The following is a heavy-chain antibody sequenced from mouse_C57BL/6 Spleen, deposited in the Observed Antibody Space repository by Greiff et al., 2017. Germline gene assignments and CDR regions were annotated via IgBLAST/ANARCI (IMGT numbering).Heavy chain of an antibody. D-gene: IGHD2-1*01. Sequence: VQLQQSGAELVRPGASVTLSCKASGYTFTDYEMHWVKQTPVHGLEWIGAIDPETGGTAYNQKFKGKAILTADKSSSTAYMELRSLTSEDSAIYYCTPHYGNYEGYAMDYWGQGTSVTVSS. CDR2: IDPETGGT. CDR3: TPHYGNYEGYAMDY. J-gene: IGHJ4*01. V-gene: IGHV1-15*01. CDR1: GYTFTDYE.